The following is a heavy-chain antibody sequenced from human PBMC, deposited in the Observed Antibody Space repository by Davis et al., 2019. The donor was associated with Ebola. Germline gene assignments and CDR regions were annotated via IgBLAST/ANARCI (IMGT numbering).Heavy chain of an antibody. J-gene: IGHJ4*02. V-gene: IGHV4-59*12. Sequence: PGGSLRLSCTVSGGSISSYYWSWIRQPPGKGLEWIGYIYYSGSTNYNPSLKSRVTISVDTSKNQFSRNLSYVTAADTAVYYCARLLRIPAVEIMYFDYWGQGTLVTVSS. CDR3: ARLLRIPAVEIMYFDY. D-gene: IGHD2/OR15-2a*01. CDR2: IYYSGST. CDR1: GGSISSYY.